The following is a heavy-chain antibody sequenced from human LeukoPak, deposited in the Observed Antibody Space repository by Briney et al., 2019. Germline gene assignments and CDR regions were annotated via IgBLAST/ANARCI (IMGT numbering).Heavy chain of an antibody. J-gene: IGHJ4*02. CDR2: TYHSGNT. CDR3: ARTRYCSGATCYSPELFDS. V-gene: IGHV4-38-2*01. Sequence: PSETLSLTCAVSGYSISTGYHWGWIRPSPGTGLEWIGSTYHSGNTYYNPSLKSRVTISMDTSMNQSSLQVTSVTAADTAVYYCARTRYCSGATCYSPELFDSWGQGTLVTVSS. CDR1: GYSISTGYH. D-gene: IGHD2-15*01.